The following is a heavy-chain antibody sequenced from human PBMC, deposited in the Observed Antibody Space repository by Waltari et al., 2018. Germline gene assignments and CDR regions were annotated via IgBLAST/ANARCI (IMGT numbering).Heavy chain of an antibody. CDR3: ARDGGSYYYYYMDV. Sequence: EVQLVESGGGLVQPGRSLRLSCAASGFTFADYAMVWVRQAPGKGLEWVSSITWNSGSRGYADSVKGRFTISRDNAKNSLYLQMNSLRAEDTALYYCARDGGSYYYYYMDVWGKGTTVTVSS. J-gene: IGHJ6*03. CDR2: ITWNSGSR. V-gene: IGHV3-9*01. CDR1: GFTFADYA.